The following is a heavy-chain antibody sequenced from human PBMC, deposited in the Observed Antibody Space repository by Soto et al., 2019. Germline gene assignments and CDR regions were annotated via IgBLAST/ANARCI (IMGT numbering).Heavy chain of an antibody. CDR1: GGSISSGGYY. CDR2: IHYSGST. V-gene: IGHV4-31*03. D-gene: IGHD2-2*01. Sequence: SLSLTCTVSGGSISSGGYYWSWIRQYPGKGMEWIGYIHYSGSTYYNPSLKSRVTISVDTSKNQFSLKLSSVTAADTAVYYCARESYCSITSCYLLAPGGRDYYYGMDVWGQGTTVTVSS. J-gene: IGHJ6*02. CDR3: ARESYCSITSCYLLAPGGRDYYYGMDV.